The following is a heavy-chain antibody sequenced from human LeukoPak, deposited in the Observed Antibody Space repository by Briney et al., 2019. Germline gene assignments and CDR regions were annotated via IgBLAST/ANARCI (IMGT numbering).Heavy chain of an antibody. V-gene: IGHV4-61*01. J-gene: IGHJ4*02. CDR2: IYYSGST. Sequence: SETLSLTCTVSGGSVSSGSYYWSWIRQPPGKGLEWIGYIYYSGSTNYNPSLKSRATISVDTSKNQFSLKVTSVTAADTAVYYCARRGGSGRSFDYWGQGTLVTVSS. CDR1: GGSVSSGSYY. CDR3: ARRGGSGRSFDY. D-gene: IGHD3-10*01.